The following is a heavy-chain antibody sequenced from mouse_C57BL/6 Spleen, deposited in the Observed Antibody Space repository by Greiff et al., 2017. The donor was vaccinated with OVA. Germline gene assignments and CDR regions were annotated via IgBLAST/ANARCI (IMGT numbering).Heavy chain of an antibody. Sequence: VQLQQSGPELVKPGASVKISCKASGYTFTDYYMNWVKQSHGKSLEWIGDINPNNGGTSYNQKFKGKATLTVDKSSSTAYMELRSLTSEDSAVYYCANAMDYWGQGTSVTVSS. CDR2: INPNNGGT. CDR1: GYTFTDYY. V-gene: IGHV1-26*01. CDR3: ANAMDY. J-gene: IGHJ4*01.